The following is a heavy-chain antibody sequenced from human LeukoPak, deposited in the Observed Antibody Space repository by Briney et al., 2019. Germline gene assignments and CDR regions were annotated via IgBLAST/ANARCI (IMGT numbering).Heavy chain of an antibody. CDR2: IHTGGSH. CDR1: GGSIGNYH. V-gene: IGHV4-4*07. J-gene: IGHJ4*02. Sequence: SGTLSLTCTVTGGSIGNYHWSWIRQPAGKGLEGIGQIHTGGSHYYNLPLKSRVSMSIDTTEDQVSLTIRSVTVADTALYYCARRDTSSGSSFDSWGQGTLVTVAS. CDR3: ARRDTSSGSSFDS. D-gene: IGHD6-19*01.